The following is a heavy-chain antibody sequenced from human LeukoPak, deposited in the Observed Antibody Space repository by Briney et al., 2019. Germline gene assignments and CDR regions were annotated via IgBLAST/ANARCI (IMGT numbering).Heavy chain of an antibody. CDR2: ISSSGSTI. V-gene: IGHV3-48*03. Sequence: GGSLSLSCAASGFTFSSYAMSWVRQPPGKGLEWVSYISSSGSTIYYADSVKCRFTISRDNAKTSLYLQMNSLRAEDTAVYYCARVSRRPADRVVVTYFDYWGQGTLVTVSS. CDR3: ARVSRRPADRVVVTYFDY. D-gene: IGHD3-22*01. J-gene: IGHJ4*02. CDR1: GFTFSSYA.